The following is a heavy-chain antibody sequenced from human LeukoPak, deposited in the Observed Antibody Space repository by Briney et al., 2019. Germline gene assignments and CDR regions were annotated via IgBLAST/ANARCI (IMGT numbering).Heavy chain of an antibody. D-gene: IGHD3-10*01. J-gene: IGHJ6*03. CDR1: GGSISSSNW. Sequence: PSGTLSLTCAVSGGSISSSNWWSWVRQPPGKGLEWIGEIYHSGSTNYNPSLKSRVTISVDTSKNQFSLKLSSVTAADTAVYYCARGHLMVRGVKHTFRYYYYYYMDVWGKGTTVTISS. V-gene: IGHV4-4*02. CDR3: ARGHLMVRGVKHTFRYYYYYYMDV. CDR2: IYHSGST.